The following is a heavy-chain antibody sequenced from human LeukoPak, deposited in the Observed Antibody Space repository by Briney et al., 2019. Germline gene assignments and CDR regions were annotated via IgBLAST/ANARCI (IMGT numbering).Heavy chain of an antibody. Sequence: PGGSLRLSCAASGFTFISYGMHWVRQAPGKGLEWVAIISYDGSNKYYADSVKGRFTISRENSKNKLYLQMSSLRAEDTAVYYCAKDSDYYGSGSYFSPDYWGQGTLVTVSS. CDR2: ISYDGSNK. CDR1: GFTFISYG. D-gene: IGHD3-10*01. CDR3: AKDSDYYGSGSYFSPDY. J-gene: IGHJ4*02. V-gene: IGHV3-30*18.